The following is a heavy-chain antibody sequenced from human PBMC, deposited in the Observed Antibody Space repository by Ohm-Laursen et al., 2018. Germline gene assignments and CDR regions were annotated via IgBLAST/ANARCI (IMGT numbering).Heavy chain of an antibody. Sequence: GSLRLSCTASGFTVSSNYMSWVRQAPGKGLEWVSVMYSGGSTYYVDSVKGRFTISRDNSKNTLFLQMNSLRAEDTAVYYCASMGSDYAGWFDPWGQGTLVTVSS. CDR3: ASMGSDYAGWFDP. J-gene: IGHJ5*02. D-gene: IGHD4-17*01. CDR2: MYSGGST. CDR1: GFTVSSNY. V-gene: IGHV3-53*01.